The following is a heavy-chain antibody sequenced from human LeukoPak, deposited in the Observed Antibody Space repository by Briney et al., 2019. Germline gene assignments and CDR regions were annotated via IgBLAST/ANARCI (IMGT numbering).Heavy chain of an antibody. CDR3: ARDASDYGDFDP. Sequence: SETLSLTCTVSGGSISSYYWSWIRQLPGKGLEWIGYIYYSGSTNYNPSLKSRVTISVDTSKNQFSLKLSSVTAADTAVYYCARDASDYGDFDPWGQGTLVTVSS. J-gene: IGHJ5*02. V-gene: IGHV4-59*01. CDR2: IYYSGST. CDR1: GGSISSYY. D-gene: IGHD4-17*01.